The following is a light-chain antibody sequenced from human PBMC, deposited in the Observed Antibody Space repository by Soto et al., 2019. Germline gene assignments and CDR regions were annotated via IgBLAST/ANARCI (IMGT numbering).Light chain of an antibody. CDR3: QQYGISPST. CDR2: GTS. CDR1: QSVSSS. V-gene: IGKV3-20*01. J-gene: IGKJ4*02. Sequence: EIVLKQSPGTLSLSPGERATLSCRASQSVSSSLAWYQQKPGQAPRLLIHGTSNRATAIPDRFSGSGSGADFTLTISRLEPEDFALYYCQQYGISPSTFGAGTKVEI.